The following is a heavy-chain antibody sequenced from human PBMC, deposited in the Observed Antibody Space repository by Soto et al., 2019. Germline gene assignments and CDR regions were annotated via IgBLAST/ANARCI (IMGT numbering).Heavy chain of an antibody. D-gene: IGHD2-21*02. J-gene: IGHJ5*02. Sequence: GGSLXLSCAASGFSFSKYAMSWVRQAPGKGLEWVSATGGSGTSTYYADSVKGRFTISRDNSKNILYLQMDRLRAEDTAVYYCANLAYCGGDCYSGGYAWGQGTLVTVSS. CDR3: ANLAYCGGDCYSGGYA. CDR1: GFSFSKYA. V-gene: IGHV3-23*01. CDR2: TGGSGTST.